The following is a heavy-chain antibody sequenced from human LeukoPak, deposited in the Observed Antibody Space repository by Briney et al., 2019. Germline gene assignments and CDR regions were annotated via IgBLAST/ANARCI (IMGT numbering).Heavy chain of an antibody. CDR2: IYSGGST. D-gene: IGHD6-6*01. Sequence: GGSLRLSCAASGFTVTSNYMSWVRQAPGKGLEWVSVIYSGGSTYYADSVKGRFTISRHNSMNTLYLQMNSLTPEDTAVYYCAREGLAARRSFDYWGQGTLVTVSS. J-gene: IGHJ4*02. CDR1: GFTVTSNY. CDR3: AREGLAARRSFDY. V-gene: IGHV3-53*04.